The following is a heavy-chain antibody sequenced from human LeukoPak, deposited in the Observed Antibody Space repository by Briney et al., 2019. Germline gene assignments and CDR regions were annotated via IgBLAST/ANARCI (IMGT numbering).Heavy chain of an antibody. V-gene: IGHV1-8*02. D-gene: IGHD3-10*01. CDR1: GYTFTSYG. J-gene: IGHJ5*02. CDR3: ARASLLWFGEPPHFDP. CDR2: MNPNSGNT. Sequence: GASVKVSCKASGYTFTSYGISRVRQAAGQGLEWMGWMNPNSGNTGYAQKFQGRVTMTRNTSISTAYMELSSLRSEDTAVYYCARASLLWFGEPPHFDPWGQGTLVTVSS.